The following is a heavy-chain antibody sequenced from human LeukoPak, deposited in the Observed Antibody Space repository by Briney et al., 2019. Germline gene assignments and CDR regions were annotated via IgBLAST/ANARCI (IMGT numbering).Heavy chain of an antibody. CDR2: ISSSSSYI. D-gene: IGHD4-23*01. CDR1: GFTFSSYS. V-gene: IGHV3-21*01. J-gene: IGHJ4*02. Sequence: GGSLRLSCAASGFTFSSYSMNWVRQAPGKGLEWVSSISSSSSYIYYADSVKGRFTISRDNAKNSLYLQMNSLRAEDTAVYYCARASQTTVVLYYFDYWGQGTLVTVSS. CDR3: ARASQTTVVLYYFDY.